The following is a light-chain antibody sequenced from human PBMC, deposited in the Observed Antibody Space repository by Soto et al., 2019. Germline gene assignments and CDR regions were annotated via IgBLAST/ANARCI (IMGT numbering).Light chain of an antibody. J-gene: IGKJ1*01. CDR1: QSVRKN. CDR3: QQFEDWPT. V-gene: IGKV3-15*01. Sequence: EIVMTQSPATLSVSPGEGATLSCRASQSVRKNLAWYQQKPGQAPRLLIYGTSNRATGIPDRISGSRSGTEFTLTISSLQSEDFGVYYCQQFEDWPTFGQGTKVDIK. CDR2: GTS.